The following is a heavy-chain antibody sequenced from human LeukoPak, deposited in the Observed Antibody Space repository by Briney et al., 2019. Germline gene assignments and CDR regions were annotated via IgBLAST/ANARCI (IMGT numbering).Heavy chain of an antibody. J-gene: IGHJ4*02. CDR2: IFPGDSET. V-gene: IGHV5-51*01. Sequence: LGGSLKISCKGFGYSFTSYLIGWVRQMPGKGLGWMGIIFPGDSETRYRPSFQGPPTISAGQSISTAYLQWSSLKPSDTAMYYCARRYCSGGSCYQDYWGQGTPVTVSS. CDR1: GYSFTSYL. D-gene: IGHD2-15*01. CDR3: ARRYCSGGSCYQDY.